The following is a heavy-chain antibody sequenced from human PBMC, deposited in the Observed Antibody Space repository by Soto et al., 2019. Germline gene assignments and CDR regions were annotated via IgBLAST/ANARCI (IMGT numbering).Heavy chain of an antibody. D-gene: IGHD2-15*01. J-gene: IGHJ5*02. Sequence: ASVKVSCKASGYTFTGYYMHWVRQAPGQGLEWMGWINPNSGGTNYAQKFQGRATMTRDTSISTAYMELSRLRSDDTAVYYCARDLPVVVVAATHWFDPWGQGTLVTVSS. V-gene: IGHV1-2*02. CDR1: GYTFTGYY. CDR3: ARDLPVVVVAATHWFDP. CDR2: INPNSGGT.